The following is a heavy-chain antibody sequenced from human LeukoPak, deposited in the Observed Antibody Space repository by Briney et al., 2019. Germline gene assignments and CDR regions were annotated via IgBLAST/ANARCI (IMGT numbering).Heavy chain of an antibody. J-gene: IGHJ4*02. Sequence: GGSLRLSRAASGFTFSSYAMSWVRQAPGKGLEWVSAISGSGGSTYYADSVKGRFTISRDNSKNTLYLQMNSLRAEDTAVYYCAKDHRATIFGVVTIDYWGQGTLVTVSS. CDR3: AKDHRATIFGVVTIDY. CDR1: GFTFSSYA. D-gene: IGHD3-3*01. V-gene: IGHV3-23*01. CDR2: ISGSGGST.